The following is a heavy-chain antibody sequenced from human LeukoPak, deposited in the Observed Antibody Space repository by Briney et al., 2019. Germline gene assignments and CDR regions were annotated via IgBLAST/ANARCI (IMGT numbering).Heavy chain of an antibody. CDR3: ARGESGNHAGIFDI. V-gene: IGHV3-33*01. CDR2: IWYDGSNK. J-gene: IGHJ3*02. CDR1: GFTFSSYG. Sequence: GGSLRLSCAASGFTFSSYGMHWVRQAPGKGLEWVAVIWYDGSNKYYADSVKGRFTISRDNSKNTLYLQMNSLRAEDTAVYYCARGESGNHAGIFDIWGQGTMVTVSS. D-gene: IGHD1-14*01.